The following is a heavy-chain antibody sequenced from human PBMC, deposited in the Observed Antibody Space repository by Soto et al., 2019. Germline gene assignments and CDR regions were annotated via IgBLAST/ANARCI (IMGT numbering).Heavy chain of an antibody. V-gene: IGHV1-69*06. Sequence: SVKVCCKASGGTFSSYAMSWVRQAPGQGLEWMGGIIPIFGTANYAQKFQGRVTITADKSTSTAYMELSSLRSEDTAVYYCAREVRARYYYDSSGPSAFDIWGQGTMVTVSS. J-gene: IGHJ3*02. CDR2: IIPIFGTA. D-gene: IGHD3-22*01. CDR3: AREVRARYYYDSSGPSAFDI. CDR1: GGTFSSYA.